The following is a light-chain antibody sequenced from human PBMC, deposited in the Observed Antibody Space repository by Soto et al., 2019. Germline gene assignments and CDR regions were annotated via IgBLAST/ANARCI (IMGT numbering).Light chain of an antibody. CDR2: GAS. V-gene: IGKV3-15*01. CDR3: QPYNNWPPMA. J-gene: IGKJ1*01. Sequence: EIVMTPSPATLSVSPGERATLSCRASQSVSRNLAWYQQKPGQAPRLLIYGASTRATGIPARFSGSGSGTEFTLTISSLQSEDFADYYCQPYNNWPPMAFGQGTKLEIK. CDR1: QSVSRN.